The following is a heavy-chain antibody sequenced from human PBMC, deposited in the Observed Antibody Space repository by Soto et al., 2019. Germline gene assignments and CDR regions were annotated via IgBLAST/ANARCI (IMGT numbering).Heavy chain of an antibody. D-gene: IGHD3-3*01. CDR3: VTGHWNYSDY. Sequence: QVQLVESGGGVVQPGWSLRLSCAASGFTFSNNGMHWVRQAPGKGLEWVAFISNDESDTYYVDSVKGRFSISRDNSQNTLYLKMTSLRGEDTAVYYCVTGHWNYSDYWGQGTLVTVSS. CDR1: GFTFSNNG. V-gene: IGHV3-30*03. CDR2: ISNDESDT. J-gene: IGHJ4*02.